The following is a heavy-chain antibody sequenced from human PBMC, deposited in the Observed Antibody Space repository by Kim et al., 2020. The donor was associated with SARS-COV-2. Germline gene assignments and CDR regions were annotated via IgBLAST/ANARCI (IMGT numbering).Heavy chain of an antibody. D-gene: IGHD6-13*01. CDR1: GGSISSSSYY. CDR3: ARDQGIAAALNWFDP. J-gene: IGHJ5*02. CDR2: IYYSGST. Sequence: SETLSLTCTVSGGSISSSSYYWGWIRQPPGKGLEWIGSIYYSGSTYYNPSLKSRVTISVDTSKNQFSLKLSSVTAADTAVYYCARDQGIAAALNWFDPWGQGTLVTVSS. V-gene: IGHV4-39*07.